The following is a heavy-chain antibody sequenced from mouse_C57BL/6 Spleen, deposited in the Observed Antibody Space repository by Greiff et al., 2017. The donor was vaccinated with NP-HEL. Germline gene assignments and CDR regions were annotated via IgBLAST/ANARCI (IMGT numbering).Heavy chain of an antibody. D-gene: IGHD1-1*01. CDR1: GFNIKDDY. Sequence: VQLQQSGAELVRPGASVKLSCTASGFNIKDDYMHWVKQRPEQGLEWIGWIDPENGDTEYASKFQGKATITADTSSNTAYLQLSSLTSEDTAVYYCTTRDGSSYAFAYWGQGTLVTVSA. J-gene: IGHJ3*01. CDR3: TTRDGSSYAFAY. CDR2: IDPENGDT. V-gene: IGHV14-4*01.